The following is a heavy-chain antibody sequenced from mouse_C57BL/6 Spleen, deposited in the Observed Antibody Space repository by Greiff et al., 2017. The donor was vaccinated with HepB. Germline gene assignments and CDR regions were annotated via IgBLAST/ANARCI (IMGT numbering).Heavy chain of an antibody. CDR2: ISSGGDYI. J-gene: IGHJ4*01. V-gene: IGHV5-9-1*02. D-gene: IGHD2-5*01. CDR1: GFTFSSYA. CDR3: TREKSYYSNLYAMDY. Sequence: EVQVVESGEGLVKPGGSLKLSCAASGFTFSSYAMSWVRQTPEKRLEWVAYISSGGDYIYYADTVKGRFTISRDNARNTLYLQMSSLKSEDTAMYYCTREKSYYSNLYAMDYWGQGTSVTVSS.